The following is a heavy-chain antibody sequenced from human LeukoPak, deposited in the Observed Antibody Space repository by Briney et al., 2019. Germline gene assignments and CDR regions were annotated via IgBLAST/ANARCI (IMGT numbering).Heavy chain of an antibody. D-gene: IGHD3-10*01. Sequence: GGSLRLSCEASGFIFSSYNMNWVRQAPGKGLEWVSDISSSGSTIYFADSVKGRFTISRDNAKNSLYLQMNSLRDEDTAVYYCARLEYYYVSGNYYKLFDYWGQGTLVTVCS. CDR3: ARLEYYYVSGNYYKLFDY. V-gene: IGHV3-48*02. J-gene: IGHJ4*02. CDR2: ISSSGSTI. CDR1: GFIFSSYN.